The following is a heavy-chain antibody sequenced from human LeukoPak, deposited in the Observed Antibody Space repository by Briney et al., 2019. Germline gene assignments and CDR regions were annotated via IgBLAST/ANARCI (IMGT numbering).Heavy chain of an antibody. Sequence: GGSLRLSCSASGFTFSSSPMHRVRQAPGKGLEYVSSINPSGSYVSYADFAKGRFTISRDNWRNTLHLQMNSLTPDDTAIYYCVREMGSGTHYCLEFWGQGALVTVSA. D-gene: IGHD3-10*01. CDR2: INPSGSYV. J-gene: IGHJ4*02. V-gene: IGHV3-64D*06. CDR1: GFTFSSSP. CDR3: VREMGSGTHYCLEF.